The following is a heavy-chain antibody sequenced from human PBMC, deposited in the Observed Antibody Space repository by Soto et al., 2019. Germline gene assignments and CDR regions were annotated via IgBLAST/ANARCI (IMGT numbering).Heavy chain of an antibody. V-gene: IGHV4-39*01. D-gene: IGHD2-15*01. J-gene: IGHJ5*02. CDR3: ARHLLVVYWFDP. CDR1: VGSISSSSYY. CDR2: IYYSGST. Sequence: LSLTCTVSVGSISSSSYYWGWIRQPPGKGLEWIGSIYYSGSTYYNPSLKSRVTISVDTSKNQFSLKLSSVTAADTAVYYCARHLLVVYWFDPWGQGTLVTVSS.